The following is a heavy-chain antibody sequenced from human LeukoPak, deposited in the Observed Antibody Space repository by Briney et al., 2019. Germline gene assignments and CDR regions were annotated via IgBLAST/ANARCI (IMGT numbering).Heavy chain of an antibody. CDR3: ARYVVYGSGKYYFDY. V-gene: IGHV4-39*01. CDR1: GGSVSSTTYY. J-gene: IGHJ4*02. D-gene: IGHD3-10*01. Sequence: LETLSLTCTVSGGSVSSTTYYWSWIRQPPGKGLEWIASINYSGSTYYNPSLKSRVTISVDTSENQFSLKLSSVTAADTAVYYCARYVVYGSGKYYFDYWGQGTLVTVSS. CDR2: INYSGST.